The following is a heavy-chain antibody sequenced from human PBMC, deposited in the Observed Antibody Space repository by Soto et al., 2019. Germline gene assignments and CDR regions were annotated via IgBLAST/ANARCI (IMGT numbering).Heavy chain of an antibody. CDR3: ATWGLERRGEHFGWFDP. CDR1: GYTLTELS. V-gene: IGHV1-24*01. CDR2: FDPEDGET. Sequence: QVQLVQSGAEVKKPGASVKVSCKVSGYTLTELSMHWVRQAPGKGLEWMGGFDPEDGETIYAQKFRGRVTRTEDTSTDTAYRERSSLRSEDTAVYYCATWGLERRGEHFGWFDPWGQGPLVTVSS. J-gene: IGHJ5*02. D-gene: IGHD1-1*01.